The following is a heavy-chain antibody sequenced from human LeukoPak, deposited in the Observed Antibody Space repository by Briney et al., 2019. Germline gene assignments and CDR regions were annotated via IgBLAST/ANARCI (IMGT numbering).Heavy chain of an antibody. CDR3: ARTRDVEMATILFDY. Sequence: GESLKISCKGSGYSFTSYWIGWVRQMPGKGLEWMGIIYPGDSDTRYSPSFQGQVTISADKSISTAYLQWSSLKASDTAMYYCARTRDVEMATILFDYWGQGTLVTVSS. J-gene: IGHJ4*02. D-gene: IGHD5-24*01. CDR2: IYPGDSDT. CDR1: GYSFTSYW. V-gene: IGHV5-51*01.